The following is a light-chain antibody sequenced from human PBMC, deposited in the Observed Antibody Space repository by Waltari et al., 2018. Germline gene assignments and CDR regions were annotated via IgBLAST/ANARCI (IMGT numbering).Light chain of an antibody. CDR2: WAS. Sequence: DIVMTQSPDSLAVSLGERATINCKSSQSVLYSSDNKNYLAWYQQKPGQPPKLLIYWASTRESGVPYRFSGSGSGTDFTLTISSLQAEDVAGYYCQQYYSTPPTFGGGTKVEIK. J-gene: IGKJ4*01. V-gene: IGKV4-1*01. CDR3: QQYYSTPPT. CDR1: QSVLYSSDNKNY.